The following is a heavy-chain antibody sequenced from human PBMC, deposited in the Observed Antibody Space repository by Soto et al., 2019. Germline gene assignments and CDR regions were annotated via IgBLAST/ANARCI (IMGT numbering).Heavy chain of an antibody. D-gene: IGHD1-20*01. Sequence: PSETLSLTCTVSGGAMSRGGYYWSWIRKHPGKGLEWIGYIYYSGSTYYNPSLKSRVTISVDTSKNQFSLKLSSVTAADTAVYYCARVGGISGPTSAGTWGQGTLVTVS. V-gene: IGHV4-31*03. CDR3: ARVGGISGPTSAGT. J-gene: IGHJ5*02. CDR1: GGAMSRGGYY. CDR2: IYYSGST.